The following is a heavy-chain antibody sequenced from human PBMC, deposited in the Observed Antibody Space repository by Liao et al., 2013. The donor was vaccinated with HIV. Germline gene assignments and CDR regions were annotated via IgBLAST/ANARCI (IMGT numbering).Heavy chain of an antibody. V-gene: IGHV4-39*07. J-gene: IGHJ6*03. D-gene: IGHD4-23*01. CDR3: ARVSTVASYHYYYMDV. Sequence: QLQLQESGPGLVKPWETLSLTCTVSGGSITSSSYYWGWIRQSPGKGLEWIGSIYYSGSSYYNPSLKSRVTMSVDTSKNHFSLKLTSVTAADTAVYYCARVSTVASYHYYYMDVWGRGTTVSVSS. CDR2: IYYSGSS. CDR1: GGSITSSSYY.